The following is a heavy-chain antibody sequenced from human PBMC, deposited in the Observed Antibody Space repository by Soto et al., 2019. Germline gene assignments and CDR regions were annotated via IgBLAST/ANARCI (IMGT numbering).Heavy chain of an antibody. J-gene: IGHJ6*03. D-gene: IGHD3-3*01. CDR3: AKGASVLRFLEWSTYYYMDV. Sequence: GGSLRLSCAASGFTFSSYAMSWVRQAPGKGLEWVSAISGSGGSTYYAESVKGRFTISRDNSKNTLYQQMNSMRAEDTAVYYSAKGASVLRFLEWSTYYYMDVWGKGTTVTVSS. CDR1: GFTFSSYA. CDR2: ISGSGGST. V-gene: IGHV3-23*01.